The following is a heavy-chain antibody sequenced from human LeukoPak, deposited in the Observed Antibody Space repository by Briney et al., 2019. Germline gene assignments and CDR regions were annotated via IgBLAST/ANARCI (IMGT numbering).Heavy chain of an antibody. CDR2: IYPGDPDT. J-gene: IGHJ4*01. Sequence: GESLKISCKGSGYSFYSSWIAWVRQMPGKGLEWMGIIYPGDPDTRYSPSFQGQVTISADKSISTAYLQWSSLKASDTAKYYCARHSLNYGFIDYWGQGTLVTVSS. D-gene: IGHD4-17*01. V-gene: IGHV5-51*01. CDR3: ARHSLNYGFIDY. CDR1: GYSFYSSW.